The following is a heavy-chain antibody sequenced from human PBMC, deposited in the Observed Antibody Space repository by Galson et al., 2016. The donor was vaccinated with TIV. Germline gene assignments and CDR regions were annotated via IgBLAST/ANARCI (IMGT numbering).Heavy chain of an antibody. J-gene: IGHJ3*02. CDR1: RFSFHTYW. CDR3: ARDRPIYYNTGGLPDNAFDI. CDR2: IDQGGSEK. V-gene: IGHV3-7*03. D-gene: IGHD2-8*02. Sequence: SLRLSCAASRFSFHTYWMSWLRQAPGKGLEWVASIDQGGSEKDYVDSVKGRFTISRDNAKNSLYLQMNSLRAEDTAVYYCARDRPIYYNTGGLPDNAFDIWGQGTMVTISS.